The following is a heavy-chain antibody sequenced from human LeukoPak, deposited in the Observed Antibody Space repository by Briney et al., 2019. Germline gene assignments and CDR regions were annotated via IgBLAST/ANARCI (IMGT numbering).Heavy chain of an antibody. V-gene: IGHV3-48*01. D-gene: IGHD5-12*01. CDR3: ARDGGYRGYDADC. CDR2: ISDSGAM. J-gene: IGHJ4*02. CDR1: GFTFSTYS. Sequence: GGSLRLSCAASGFTFSTYSMKWVRQAPGKGLEWVSYISDSGAMYCADSVRGRFTISRENAQNSLFLQMNSLRAEDTAVYYCARDGGYRGYDADCWGQGTLVTVPS.